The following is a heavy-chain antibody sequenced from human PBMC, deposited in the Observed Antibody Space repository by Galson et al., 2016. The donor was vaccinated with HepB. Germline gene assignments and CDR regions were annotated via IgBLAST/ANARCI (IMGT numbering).Heavy chain of an antibody. CDR2: IRSKINNHAT. Sequence: SLRLSCAASGFIFSDSAIHWVRQAPGKGPEWVGRIRSKINNHATAYGESLKGRFTISRDDSTNTAYLHMNSLKIDDTAVYYCVRPVGYGSHGWGQGTLVTVSS. D-gene: IGHD3-10*01. CDR3: VRPVGYGSHG. CDR1: GFIFSDSA. J-gene: IGHJ4*02. V-gene: IGHV3-73*01.